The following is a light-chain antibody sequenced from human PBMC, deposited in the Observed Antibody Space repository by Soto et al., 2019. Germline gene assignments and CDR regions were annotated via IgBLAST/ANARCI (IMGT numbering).Light chain of an antibody. J-gene: IGKJ1*01. CDR3: QQYGSSPWT. V-gene: IGKV3-20*01. CDR2: GAS. Sequence: EIVMTQSPGTLSLSPGARATLSFRASQSVSSNLAWYQQKPGQAPRLLIYGASTRATGIPARFSGSGSGTDFTLTISRLEPEDFAVYYCQQYGSSPWTFGQGTKVDIK. CDR1: QSVSSN.